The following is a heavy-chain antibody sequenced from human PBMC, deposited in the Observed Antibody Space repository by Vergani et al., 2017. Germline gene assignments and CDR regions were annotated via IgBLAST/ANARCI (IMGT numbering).Heavy chain of an antibody. Sequence: QVQLVQSGAEVQKPGASVEVSCKASGYTFTGYYMHWVRQAPGQGLEWMGWINPNSGGTNYAQKFQGRVTMTRDTSISTAYMELSRLRSDDTAVYYCARXASSWYEYYYYMDVWGKGTTVTVSS. J-gene: IGHJ6*03. CDR2: INPNSGGT. V-gene: IGHV1-2*02. CDR3: ARXASSWYEYYYYMDV. CDR1: GYTFTGYY. D-gene: IGHD6-13*01.